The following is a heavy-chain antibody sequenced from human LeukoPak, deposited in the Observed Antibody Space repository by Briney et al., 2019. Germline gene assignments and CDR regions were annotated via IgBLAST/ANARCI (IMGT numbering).Heavy chain of an antibody. CDR3: ARSRYGSGSYLFDY. Sequence: ASVKVSCKASGGTFSSYVISWVRQAPGQGLEWMGRIIPIFGTANYAQKFQGRVTITTDESTSTAYMELSSLRSEDTAVYSCARSRYGSGSYLFDYWGQGTLVTVSS. V-gene: IGHV1-69*05. CDR1: GGTFSSYV. CDR2: IIPIFGTA. J-gene: IGHJ4*02. D-gene: IGHD3-10*01.